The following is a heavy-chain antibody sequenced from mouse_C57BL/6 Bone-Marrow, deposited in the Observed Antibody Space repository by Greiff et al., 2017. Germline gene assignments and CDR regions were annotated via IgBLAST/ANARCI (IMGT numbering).Heavy chain of an antibody. D-gene: IGHD2-2*01. CDR2: IYPRSGNT. J-gene: IGHJ3*01. CDR3: ATLWLRRAWFAY. Sequence: VKLQESGAELARPGASVKLSCKASGYTFTSYGISWVKQRTGQGLEWIGEIYPRSGNTYYNEKFKGKATLTADKSSSTAYMELRSLTSEDSAVYFCATLWLRRAWFAYWGQGTLVTVSA. CDR1: GYTFTSYG. V-gene: IGHV1-81*01.